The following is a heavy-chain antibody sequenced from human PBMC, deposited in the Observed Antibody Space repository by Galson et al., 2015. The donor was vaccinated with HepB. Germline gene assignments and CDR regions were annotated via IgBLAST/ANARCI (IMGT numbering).Heavy chain of an antibody. D-gene: IGHD2-2*01. J-gene: IGHJ4*02. CDR1: GFTFSSYG. CDR2: ISYDGSNK. Sequence: SLRLSCAASGFTFSSYGMHWVRQAPGKGLEWVAVISYDGSNKYYADSVKGRFTISRDNSKNTLYLQMNSLRAEDTAVYYCAKADCSSTSCPTGYWGQGTLVTVSS. V-gene: IGHV3-30*18. CDR3: AKADCSSTSCPTGY.